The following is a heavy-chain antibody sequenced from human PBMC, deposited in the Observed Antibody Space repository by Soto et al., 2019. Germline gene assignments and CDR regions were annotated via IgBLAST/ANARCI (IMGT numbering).Heavy chain of an antibody. Sequence: GGSLRLSCAASGFTFSSYGMHWVRQAPGKGLEWVAVIWYDGSKKSYEDSVKGRFTISRDNSRNTVYLQMNSLRSDDTAVYYCARDASYYSLWSGYYPSRNGMDVWGQGTAVTVSS. CDR3: ARDASYYSLWSGYYPSRNGMDV. V-gene: IGHV3-33*01. CDR2: IWYDGSKK. D-gene: IGHD3-3*01. CDR1: GFTFSSYG. J-gene: IGHJ6*02.